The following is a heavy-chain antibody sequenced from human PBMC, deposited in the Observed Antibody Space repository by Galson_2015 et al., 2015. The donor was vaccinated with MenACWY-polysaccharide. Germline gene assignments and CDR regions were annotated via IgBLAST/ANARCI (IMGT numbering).Heavy chain of an antibody. Sequence: SLRLSCAASGFTFSTYWMHWVRQAPGKGLVWVSRIKSDRSSTNYADSVKGRFTISRDNAKNTLYLQMNSLRAEDTALYYCARGYNAYDWGQGTLVTVSA. CDR3: ARGYNAYD. J-gene: IGHJ4*02. D-gene: IGHD5-12*01. CDR1: GFTFSTYW. V-gene: IGHV3-74*01. CDR2: IKSDRSST.